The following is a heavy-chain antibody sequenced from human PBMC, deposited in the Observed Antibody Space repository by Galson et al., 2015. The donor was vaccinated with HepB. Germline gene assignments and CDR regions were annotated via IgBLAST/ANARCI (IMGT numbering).Heavy chain of an antibody. CDR1: GYTFTSYG. Sequence: VSCKASGYTFTSYGISWVRQAPGQGLEWMGWISAYNGNTNYAQKLQGRVTMTTDTSTSTAYMELRSLRSDDTAVYYCARELRYFDWYQNYGMDVWGQGTTVTVSS. CDR3: ARELRYFDWYQNYGMDV. J-gene: IGHJ6*02. V-gene: IGHV1-18*01. CDR2: ISAYNGNT. D-gene: IGHD3-9*01.